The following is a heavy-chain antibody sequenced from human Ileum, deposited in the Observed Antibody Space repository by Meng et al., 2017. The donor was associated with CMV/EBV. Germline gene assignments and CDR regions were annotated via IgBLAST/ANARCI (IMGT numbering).Heavy chain of an antibody. J-gene: IGHJ4*02. CDR1: GGSVSSNTYY. CDR2: MYHSGST. CDR3: ARWRSSGWYFFDF. Sequence: LQLQESGPGLVKPSETPSLTCSVTGGSVSSNTYYWAWIRQSPGEGLEWIGSMYHSGSTYHNPSLKSRVTISVDTSKNQFSLKLNSVTAADTAVYYCARWRSSGWYFFDFWGQGTLVTVSS. D-gene: IGHD6-19*01. V-gene: IGHV4-39*07.